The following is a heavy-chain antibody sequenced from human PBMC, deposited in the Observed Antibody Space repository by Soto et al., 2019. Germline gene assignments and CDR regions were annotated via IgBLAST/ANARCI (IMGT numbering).Heavy chain of an antibody. Sequence: PGGSLRLSCVVSGFSFSDYYMSWIRQAPGKGLEWISYISNTGSTKYYADSVKGRFTISRDNAKNSLYLQMNSLRGEDTADYYCARDYYGDYILDYWGQGTLVTVSS. J-gene: IGHJ4*02. CDR1: GFSFSDYY. D-gene: IGHD4-17*01. CDR3: ARDYYGDYILDY. V-gene: IGHV3-11*01. CDR2: ISNTGSTK.